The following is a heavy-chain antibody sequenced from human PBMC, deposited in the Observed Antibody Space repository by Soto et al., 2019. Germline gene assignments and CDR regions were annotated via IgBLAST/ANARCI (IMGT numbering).Heavy chain of an antibody. D-gene: IGHD1-20*01. Sequence: EVQLLESGGGLVQPGGSLRLSCAASGFTFSSYAMNWVRQAPGKGLEWVSVITGSGDATYYADSVKGRITTSRDNSKNTLYVQLNSLRAEDTDVYYCAKAISGYNAPLDHWGQGTRVTVSS. V-gene: IGHV3-23*01. CDR3: AKAISGYNAPLDH. CDR2: ITGSGDAT. CDR1: GFTFSSYA. J-gene: IGHJ4*02.